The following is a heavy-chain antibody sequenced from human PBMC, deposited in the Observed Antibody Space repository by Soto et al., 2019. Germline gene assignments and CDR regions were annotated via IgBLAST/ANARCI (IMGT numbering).Heavy chain of an antibody. D-gene: IGHD3-22*01. J-gene: IGHJ3*02. CDR1: GYTFTGYY. Sequence: ASVKVSCKASGYTFTGYYMHWVRQAPGQGLEWMGWINPNSGGTNYAQKFQGRVTMTRDTSISTAYMELSRLRSDDTAVYYCARVWGDYYDSSGPMPKDAFDICGQGPMVTVSS. CDR2: INPNSGGT. V-gene: IGHV1-2*02. CDR3: ARVWGDYYDSSGPMPKDAFDI.